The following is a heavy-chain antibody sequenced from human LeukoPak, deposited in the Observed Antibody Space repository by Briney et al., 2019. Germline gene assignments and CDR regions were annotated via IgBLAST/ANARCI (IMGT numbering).Heavy chain of an antibody. Sequence: SETLSLTCTVSGYSISSGYYWGWIRQPPGKGLEWIGSIYHSGSTYYNPSLKSRVTISVDTSKNQFSLKLSSVTAADTAVYYCARGPVDTAMANWFDPWGQGTLVTVSS. CDR1: GYSISSGYY. J-gene: IGHJ5*02. D-gene: IGHD5-18*01. CDR3: ARGPVDTAMANWFDP. V-gene: IGHV4-38-2*02. CDR2: IYHSGST.